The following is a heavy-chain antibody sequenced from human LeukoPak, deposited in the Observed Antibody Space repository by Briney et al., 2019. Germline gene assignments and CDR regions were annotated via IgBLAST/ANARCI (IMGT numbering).Heavy chain of an antibody. CDR3: ASHRDGGYPRLYMDG. D-gene: IGHD4-17*01. Sequence: SETLSLTCTVSGGSIRSNGYYWGWIRQPPGKGLEWIGSIYYSGSTYYNPSLKSRVTMSVDTSKNQFSLNLSPETAADTAVYYCASHRDGGYPRLYMDGWGQGTTVTVSS. J-gene: IGHJ6*02. V-gene: IGHV4-39*01. CDR2: IYYSGST. CDR1: GGSIRSNGYY.